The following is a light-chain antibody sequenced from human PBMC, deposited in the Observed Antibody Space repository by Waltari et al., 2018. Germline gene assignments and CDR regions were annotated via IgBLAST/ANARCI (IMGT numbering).Light chain of an antibody. CDR2: EGS. Sequence: QSALTQPASVSGSPGQSITISCTGTSSDVGSYNLVSWYQQHPGKAPKLMIYEGSKRPSGVSNRSSGSKSGNTASLTISGLQAEDEADYYCCSYAASSVRVFGGGTKLTVL. J-gene: IGLJ3*02. V-gene: IGLV2-23*01. CDR1: SSDVGSYNL. CDR3: CSYAASSVRV.